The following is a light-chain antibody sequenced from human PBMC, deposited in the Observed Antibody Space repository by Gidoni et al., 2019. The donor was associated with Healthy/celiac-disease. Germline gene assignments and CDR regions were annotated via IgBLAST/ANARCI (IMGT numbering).Light chain of an antibody. CDR2: GAS. Sequence: EIVFTQSPGTLSLSPGERATLSCRASQSVSSSYLAWYQQKPGQAPRLLIYGASSRATGIPDRFSGSGSGTDFTLTISRLDPEDFAVYYCQQYGSSPRTFXQXTKVXIK. J-gene: IGKJ1*01. V-gene: IGKV3-20*01. CDR3: QQYGSSPRT. CDR1: QSVSSSY.